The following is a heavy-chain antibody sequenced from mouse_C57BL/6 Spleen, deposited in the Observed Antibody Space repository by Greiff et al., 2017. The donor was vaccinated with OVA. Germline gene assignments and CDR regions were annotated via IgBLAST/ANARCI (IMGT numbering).Heavy chain of an antibody. CDR2: ISDGGSST. CDR1: GFTFSSYA. D-gene: IGHD1-1*01. V-gene: IGHV5-4*01. J-gene: IGHJ4*01. CDR3: ARDGTVVEDAMDY. Sequence: DVMLVESGGGLVKPGGSLKLSCAASGFTFSSYAMSWVRQTPEKRLEWVATISDGGSSTYYPDNVKGRFTISRDNAKNKLYLQMSHLKSEDTAMDYCARDGTVVEDAMDYWGQGTSVTVSS.